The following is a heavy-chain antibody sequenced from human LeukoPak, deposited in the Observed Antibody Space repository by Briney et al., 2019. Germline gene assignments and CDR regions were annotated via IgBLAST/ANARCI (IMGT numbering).Heavy chain of an antibody. CDR2: MNPNSGNT. CDR3: AREGFDY. J-gene: IGHJ4*02. Sequence: ASVKVSCKASGYTFTSYGISWVRQATGQGLEWMGWMNPNSGNTGYAQKFQGRLTIVTDTSIGTAYMELSSLRSEDTAVYYCAREGFDYWGQGTLVTVSS. CDR1: GYTFTSYG. V-gene: IGHV1-8*03.